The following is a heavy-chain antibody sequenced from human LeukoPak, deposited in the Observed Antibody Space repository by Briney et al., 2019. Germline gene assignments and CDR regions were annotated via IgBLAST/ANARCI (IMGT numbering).Heavy chain of an antibody. J-gene: IGHJ4*02. Sequence: PSETLSLTCAVYGGSFSGYYWSWIRQPPGKGLEWVAVISDVGSNPYYADSVKGRFTISRDKSKNTLYLQMNSLRPEDTALYYCARDPSNSGSYYVLDYWGQGTLVTVSS. CDR1: GGSFSGYY. CDR2: ISDVGSNP. D-gene: IGHD1-26*01. CDR3: ARDPSNSGSYYVLDY. V-gene: IGHV3-30*03.